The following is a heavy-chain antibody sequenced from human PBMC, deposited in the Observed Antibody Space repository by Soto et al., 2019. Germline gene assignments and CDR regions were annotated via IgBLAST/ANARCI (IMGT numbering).Heavy chain of an antibody. J-gene: IGHJ5*02. Sequence: SETLSLTCTVSGDSMSSYYWSWIRQPPGKGLEWIGYIYYSGSTTYNPSLRSRVTMSVDTSKNQFSLKLSSVTAADTAVYFCAREEAARLERWFDPWGQGTLVTVSS. D-gene: IGHD6-6*01. CDR1: GDSMSSYY. CDR2: IYYSGST. CDR3: AREEAARLERWFDP. V-gene: IGHV4-59*12.